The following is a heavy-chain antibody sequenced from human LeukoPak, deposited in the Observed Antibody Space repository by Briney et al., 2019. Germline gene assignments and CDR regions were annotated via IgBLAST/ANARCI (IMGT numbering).Heavy chain of an antibody. V-gene: IGHV3-23*01. Sequence: GGSLRLSCAASGFTFTSTVMTWVRQAPGKGLEWVSTISPDGAYIYYADSLRGRFTMSRDNSKNTLYLQMNSLRAEDTAVYYCAKDLPPGSSPHDYWGQGTLVTVSS. J-gene: IGHJ4*02. D-gene: IGHD2-2*01. CDR2: ISPDGAYI. CDR1: GFTFTSTV. CDR3: AKDLPPGSSPHDY.